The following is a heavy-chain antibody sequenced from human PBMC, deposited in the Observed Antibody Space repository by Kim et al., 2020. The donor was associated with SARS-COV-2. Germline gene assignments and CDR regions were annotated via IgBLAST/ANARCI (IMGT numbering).Heavy chain of an antibody. D-gene: IGHD3-9*01. CDR3: ARRYYDILTGYGGVDY. V-gene: IGHV4-39*01. J-gene: IGHJ4*02. Sequence: SLKRRLTIPVGTSKNQFSLKLSSVTAADTAVYYCARRYYDILTGYGGVDYWGQGTLVTVSS.